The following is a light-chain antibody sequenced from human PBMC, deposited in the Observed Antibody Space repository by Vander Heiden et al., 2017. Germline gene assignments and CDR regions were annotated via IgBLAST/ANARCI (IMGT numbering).Light chain of an antibody. CDR2: DVS. V-gene: IGLV2-14*03. Sequence: QSALTQPASVSGSPGQSITISCTGTSSDVGGYNYVPWYQQHPGRAPKLVIFDVSSRPSGVSARISGSKSGSTASLTISGLQLEDEADYYCTSYTSTSPRIFGTGTKVSVL. J-gene: IGLJ1*01. CDR1: SSDVGGYNY. CDR3: TSYTSTSPRI.